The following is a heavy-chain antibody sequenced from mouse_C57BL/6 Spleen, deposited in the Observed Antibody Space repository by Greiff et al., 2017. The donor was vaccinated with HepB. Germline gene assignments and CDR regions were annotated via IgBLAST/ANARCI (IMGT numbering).Heavy chain of an antibody. J-gene: IGHJ1*03. CDR1: GYSFTGYY. CDR3: ARGGGNWYFDV. CDR2: TNPSTGGT. Sequence: EVQLQQSGPELVKPGASVKISCKASGYSFTGYYMNWVKQSPEKSLEWIGETNPSTGGTTYNQKFKAKATLTVDKSSSTAYVQLKSLTSEDSAVYYCARGGGNWYFDVWGTGTTVTVSS. V-gene: IGHV1-42*01.